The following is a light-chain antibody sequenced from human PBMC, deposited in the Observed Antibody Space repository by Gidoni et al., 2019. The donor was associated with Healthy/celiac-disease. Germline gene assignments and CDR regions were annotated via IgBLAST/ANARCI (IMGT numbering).Light chain of an antibody. J-gene: IGKJ5*01. CDR3: QQNYNTPIT. CDR1: QSVLYSFNSKYY. Sequence: LVITHAPDSLAWSLRERATINFKSSQSVLYSFNSKYYLAWYQQQPRHPPKLLIYGASPREAGVPDRFSSGGSGTYFTLTISRLQAEDVAVYYCQQNYNTPITFGQGTRLEIK. CDR2: GAS. V-gene: IGKV4-1*01.